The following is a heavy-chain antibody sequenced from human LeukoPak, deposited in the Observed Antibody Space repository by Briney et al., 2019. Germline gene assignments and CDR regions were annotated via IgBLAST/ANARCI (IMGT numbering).Heavy chain of an antibody. V-gene: IGHV4-34*01. J-gene: IGHJ4*02. Sequence: SETLSLTCAVYGGSFSGYYWSWIRQPPGKGLEWIAEINHSGSINYNPSLKSRVTISEDTSKSQSALKLTSVTAADTAVYYCAMIVWGSHFDYWGQGTLVTVSS. CDR3: AMIVWGSHFDY. D-gene: IGHD3-16*01. CDR2: INHSGSI. CDR1: GGSFSGYY.